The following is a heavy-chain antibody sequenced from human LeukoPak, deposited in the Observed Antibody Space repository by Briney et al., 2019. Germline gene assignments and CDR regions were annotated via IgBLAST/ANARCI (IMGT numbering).Heavy chain of an antibody. V-gene: IGHV4-30-2*01. J-gene: IGHJ3*02. CDR2: IYYSGST. CDR3: ARGGKQWLLENAFDI. Sequence: SSETLSLTCAVSGGSISSGGYSWSWIRQPPGKGLEWIGFIYYSGSTNYNPSLKSRVTISVDRSKNQFSLKLSFVTAADTAVYYCARGGKQWLLENAFDIWGQGTMVTVSS. D-gene: IGHD6-19*01. CDR1: GGSISSGGYS.